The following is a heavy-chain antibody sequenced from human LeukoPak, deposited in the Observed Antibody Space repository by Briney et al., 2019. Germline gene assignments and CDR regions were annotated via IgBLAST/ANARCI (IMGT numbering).Heavy chain of an antibody. CDR2: IYYSGST. CDR1: GGSISSYY. CDR3: AALPSRYYDILTGYPRGEY. D-gene: IGHD3-9*01. J-gene: IGHJ4*02. Sequence: PSETLSLTCTVSGGSISSYYWSWIRQPPGKGLEWIGYIYYSGSTNYNPSLKSRVTISVDTSKNQFSLKLSSVIAADTAVYYCAALPSRYYDILTGYPRGEYWGQGTLVTVSS. V-gene: IGHV4-59*01.